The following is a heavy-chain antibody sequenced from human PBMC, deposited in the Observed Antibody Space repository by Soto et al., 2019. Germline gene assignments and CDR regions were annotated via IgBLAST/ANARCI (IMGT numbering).Heavy chain of an antibody. D-gene: IGHD2-21*02. J-gene: IGHJ6*02. Sequence: PSETLALTCTVSGGSISGYYWSWIRPHPGKGLEWIGYMYNTGSTVYNPSFKSRVTISVDTSKNQFSLKLNSVTAADTAVYYCARDLWGYCGTDCYPLDVWGQGTTVTVSS. V-gene: IGHV4-59*01. CDR1: GGSISGYY. CDR3: ARDLWGYCGTDCYPLDV. CDR2: MYNTGST.